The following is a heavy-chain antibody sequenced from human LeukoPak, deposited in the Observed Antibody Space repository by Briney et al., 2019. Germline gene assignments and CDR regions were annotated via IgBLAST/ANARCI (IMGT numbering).Heavy chain of an antibody. J-gene: IGHJ6*03. CDR1: GYTFTSYG. Sequence: ASVKVSCKASGYTFTSYGISWVRQAPGQGLEWMGWISAYNGNTNYAQKLQGRVTMTTDTSTSTAYMELRSLRSDDTAVYYCARYDCDAKFYYYYYMDVWGKGTTVTVSS. CDR2: ISAYNGNT. D-gene: IGHD4/OR15-4a*01. CDR3: ARYDCDAKFYYYYYMDV. V-gene: IGHV1-18*01.